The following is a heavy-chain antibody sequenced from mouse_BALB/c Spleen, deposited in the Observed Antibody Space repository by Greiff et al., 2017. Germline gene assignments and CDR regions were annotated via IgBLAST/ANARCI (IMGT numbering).Heavy chain of an antibody. D-gene: IGHD1-1*01. J-gene: IGHJ2*01. CDR2: IYPGNSDT. CDR3: TGHYGSSYKGVFDY. CDR1: GYTFTSYW. Sequence: VQLQQSGTVLARPGASVKMSCKASGYTFTSYWMHWVKQRPGQGLEWIGAIYPGNSDTSYNQKFKGKAKLTAVTSTSTAYMELSSLTNEDSAVYCSTGHYGSSYKGVFDYWGQGTTVTVSS. V-gene: IGHV1-5*01.